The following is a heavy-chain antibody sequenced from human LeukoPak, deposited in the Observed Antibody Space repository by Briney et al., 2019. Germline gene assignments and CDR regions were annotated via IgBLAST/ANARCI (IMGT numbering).Heavy chain of an antibody. V-gene: IGHV3-33*01. J-gene: IGHJ5*02. CDR1: GFTFSSYG. Sequence: GGSLRLSCAASGFTFSSYGMHWVRQAPGKGLEWVAVIWYDGSNKYYADSVKGRCTISRDNSKNTLYLQMNSLRAEDTAVYYCARLGGGGLYNWNDFAWFDPWGQGTLVTVSS. D-gene: IGHD1-20*01. CDR2: IWYDGSNK. CDR3: ARLGGGGLYNWNDFAWFDP.